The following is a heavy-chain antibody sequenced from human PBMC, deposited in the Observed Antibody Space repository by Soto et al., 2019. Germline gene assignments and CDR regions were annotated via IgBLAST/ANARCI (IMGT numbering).Heavy chain of an antibody. D-gene: IGHD2-15*01. CDR3: GKVLVRATRQTDFAS. CDR2: ISHNGGT. Sequence: SETLSLTXIVSGGSINSNSYFWAWIRQPPGGGLAWIASISHNGGTYYNPSLRSRVTISIDTSKNHFSLTLNSVTAADTAVYYCGKVLVRATRQTDFASWGQGTLVTVSS. J-gene: IGHJ4*02. CDR1: GGSINSNSYF. V-gene: IGHV4-39*02.